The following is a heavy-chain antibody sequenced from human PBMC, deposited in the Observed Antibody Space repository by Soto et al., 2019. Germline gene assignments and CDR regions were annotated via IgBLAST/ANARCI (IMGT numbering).Heavy chain of an antibody. CDR2: IYSRGDT. Sequence: SETLSLTCSVSGGSMRSYYWNWLRRPAGKGLEWIGRIYSRGDTNYNPSVKSRVTMSVDTSKNEFSLRLNSVTAADTAVFYCAGIGGDVYYGMDVWGKGTTVTVSS. D-gene: IGHD2-21*01. CDR1: GGSMRSYY. V-gene: IGHV4-4*07. CDR3: AGIGGDVYYGMDV. J-gene: IGHJ6*04.